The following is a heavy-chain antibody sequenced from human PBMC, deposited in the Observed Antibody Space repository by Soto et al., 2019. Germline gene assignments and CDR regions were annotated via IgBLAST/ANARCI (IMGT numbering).Heavy chain of an antibody. D-gene: IGHD4-17*01. CDR1: GGSISSGDYY. V-gene: IGHV4-30-4*01. CDR2: IYYSGGT. Sequence: SETLSLTCTVSGGSISSGDYYWSWIRQPPGKGLEWIGYIYYSGGTYYNPSLKSRVTISVDTSKNQFSLKLSSVTAADTAVYYCARDLYGGNPPDYWGQGTLVTVSS. CDR3: ARDLYGGNPPDY. J-gene: IGHJ4*02.